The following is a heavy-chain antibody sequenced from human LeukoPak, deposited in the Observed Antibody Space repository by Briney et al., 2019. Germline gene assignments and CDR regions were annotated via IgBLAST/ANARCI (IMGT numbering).Heavy chain of an antibody. CDR2: MNPNSGNT. V-gene: IGHV1-8*01. CDR1: GYTFTSYD. D-gene: IGHD3-10*01. CDR3: ARGPELGGTLFSYYYYMDV. J-gene: IGHJ6*03. Sequence: GASVKVSCKASGYTFTSYDINWVRQATGQGLEWMGWMNPNSGNTGYAQKFQGRVTMTRNTSISTAYMELSSLRSEDTAVYYCARGPELGGTLFSYYYYMDVWGKGTTVTVSS.